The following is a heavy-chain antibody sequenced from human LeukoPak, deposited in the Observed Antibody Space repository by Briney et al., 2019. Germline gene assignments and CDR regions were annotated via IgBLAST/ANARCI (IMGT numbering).Heavy chain of an antibody. D-gene: IGHD3-10*01. CDR2: IYSGDTT. CDR3: ARAEYQLPRDRMVRGASWYFDL. Sequence: GGSLRLSCAASGITVSSNYVSWVRQAPGKGLEWVSFIYSGDTTYYADSVKGRFTVSRDNSQNTMYLQMNGLRAEDTAVYYCARAEYQLPRDRMVRGASWYFDLWGRGTLVTVSS. J-gene: IGHJ2*01. V-gene: IGHV3-53*01. CDR1: GITVSSNY.